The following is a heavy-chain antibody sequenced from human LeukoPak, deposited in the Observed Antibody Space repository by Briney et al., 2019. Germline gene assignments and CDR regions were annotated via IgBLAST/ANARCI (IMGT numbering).Heavy chain of an antibody. CDR2: LSSSGSAF. CDR1: GVTFRSYE. V-gene: IGHV3-48*03. J-gene: IGHJ4*02. Sequence: GGSLRLSCEDSGVTFRSYEMNWVRQAPGKGLEWIAYLSSSGSAFSYADSVKGRFTIARDNAKNSVYLEMNSLRADDTAVYYCARSGTYQYSSTSDYWGQGTLVTVSS. CDR3: ARSGTYQYSSTSDY. D-gene: IGHD3-10*01.